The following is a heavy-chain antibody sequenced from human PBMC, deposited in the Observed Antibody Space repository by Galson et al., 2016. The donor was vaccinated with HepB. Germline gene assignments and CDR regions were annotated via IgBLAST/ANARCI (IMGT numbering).Heavy chain of an antibody. D-gene: IGHD6-13*01. V-gene: IGHV3-33*01. CDR1: GFTFSNYG. J-gene: IGHJ6*02. CDR2: IWSDGSNK. CDR3: ARSKSLAAAGTGYYYGMDV. Sequence: SLRLSCAASGFTFSNYGMQWVRQAPGKGLEWVAVIWSDGSNKFYADSVKGRFTISRDNFKNTLFLQMNSLRAEDTDVYYCARSKSLAAAGTGYYYGMDVWGHGTTVIVSS.